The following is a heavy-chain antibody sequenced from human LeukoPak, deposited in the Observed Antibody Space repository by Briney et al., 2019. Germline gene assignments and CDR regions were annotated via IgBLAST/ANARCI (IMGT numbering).Heavy chain of an antibody. Sequence: SETLSLTCSVSGGSISSSSYYWGWIRQPPGKGLEWIGSIYFSGTTYYNPSLKSRVTISVDTSKNQFYLRLTSVSAADTAVYYCARLVSRDSSRYDQFDWWGQGTLVSVSS. CDR2: IYFSGTT. CDR1: GGSISSSSYY. D-gene: IGHD3-22*01. V-gene: IGHV4-39*01. J-gene: IGHJ4*02. CDR3: ARLVSRDSSRYDQFDW.